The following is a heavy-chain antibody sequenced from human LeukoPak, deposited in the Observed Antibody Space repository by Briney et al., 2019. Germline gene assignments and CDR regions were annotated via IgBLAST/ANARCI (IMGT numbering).Heavy chain of an antibody. CDR3: ARDISGWSTYFDY. V-gene: IGHV4-39*07. Sequence: SEILSLTCAVSGDSSYSSIYYWAWVRQPPGKGLEWIGTIDYSGNTYYNPSLKSRVTISVDTSKNQFSLKLSSVNAADTAVYYCARDISGWSTYFDYWGQGTLVTVSS. D-gene: IGHD6-19*01. J-gene: IGHJ4*02. CDR2: IDYSGNT. CDR1: GDSSYSSIYY.